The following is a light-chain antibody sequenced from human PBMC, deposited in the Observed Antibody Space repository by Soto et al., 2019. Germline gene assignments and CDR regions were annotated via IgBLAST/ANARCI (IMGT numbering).Light chain of an antibody. CDR2: GIS. J-gene: IGKJ2*01. CDR3: QQYSSLPHT. Sequence: ESVLTQSPGTLSLSPGERATLSCRASQSVSNSYFAWYQQKPGQPPRLLIYGISTRATGIPDRFSGSGSGTDFTLTISRLEPEDFVVYYCQQYSSLPHTIGQGTKVEVK. V-gene: IGKV3-20*01. CDR1: QSVSNSY.